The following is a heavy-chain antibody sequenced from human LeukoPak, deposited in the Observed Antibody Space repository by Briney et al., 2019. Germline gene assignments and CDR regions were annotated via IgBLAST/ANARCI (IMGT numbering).Heavy chain of an antibody. CDR3: GRAYRVYASSDS. J-gene: IGHJ4*02. CDR2: ISRSGGST. CDR1: GFTFHNYA. V-gene: IGHV3-23*01. Sequence: PGGSLRLSCKASGFTFHNYAMTWVRQAPGKGLEWVSGISRSGGSTYYSDSVKGRFTISRDNSNNTAFLQMNSLRGDDTAVYAKGRAYRVYASSDSWGQGTLVTVSS. D-gene: IGHD2-8*01.